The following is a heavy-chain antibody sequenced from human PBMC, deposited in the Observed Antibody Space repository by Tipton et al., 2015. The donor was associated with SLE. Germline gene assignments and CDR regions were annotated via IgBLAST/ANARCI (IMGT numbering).Heavy chain of an antibody. CDR3: AREYSGYDYRTFDH. V-gene: IGHV6-1*01. CDR2: TYYRSKWYS. J-gene: IGHJ4*02. Sequence: GLVKPSQTLSLTCAISGDSVSTNSAAWTWIRQSQSRGLEWLGRTYYRSKWYSDYAVSVKSRITINPDTSKNQFSLKLRSVTAADTAVYYCAREYSGYDYRTFDHWGQGTLVTVSS. CDR1: GDSVSTNSAA. D-gene: IGHD5-12*01.